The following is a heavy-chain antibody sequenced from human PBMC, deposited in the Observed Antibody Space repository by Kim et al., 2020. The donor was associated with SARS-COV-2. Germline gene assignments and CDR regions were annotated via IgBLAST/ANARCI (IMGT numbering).Heavy chain of an antibody. CDR3: ARREYCSGANCYSGSLDD. CDR2: VFYSGGGST. Sequence: SETLSLTCSVSGASISGSYWSWIRQSPGKGLEWMGYVFYSGGGSTTYNPSLKSRISISVDTSKNQFSLKLKSVTAEDTAMYYCARREYCSGANCYSGSLDDWGRGLLVTVSS. D-gene: IGHD2-15*01. J-gene: IGHJ4*02. V-gene: IGHV4-59*08. CDR1: GASISGSY.